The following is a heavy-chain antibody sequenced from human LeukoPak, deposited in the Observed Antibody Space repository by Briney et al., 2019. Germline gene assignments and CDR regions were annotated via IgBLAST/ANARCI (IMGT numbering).Heavy chain of an antibody. CDR3: ARGPSYIVGATEDAFDI. V-gene: IGHV1-2*02. CDR1: GYTFTGYY. D-gene: IGHD1-26*01. J-gene: IGHJ3*02. CDR2: INPNSGGT. Sequence: ASVKVSCKASGYTFTGYYMHWVRQAPGQGLERMGWINPNSGGTNYAQKVQGRVTMTRDTSISTAYMELSRLRSDDTAVYYCARGPSYIVGATEDAFDIWGQGTMVTVSS.